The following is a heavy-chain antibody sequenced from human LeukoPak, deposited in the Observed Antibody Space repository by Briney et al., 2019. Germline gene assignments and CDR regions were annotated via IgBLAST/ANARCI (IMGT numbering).Heavy chain of an antibody. V-gene: IGHV1-18*01. D-gene: IGHD2-21*01. J-gene: IGHJ3*02. CDR2: ISTYNDNT. CDR3: ARRGVVDDAFDI. CDR1: GYTFTSYG. Sequence: GASVKVSCKASGYTFTSYGISWVRQAPGQGLEWMGWISTYNDNTNFAQKLQGRVTMTTDTSTSTAYMELRSLRSDDTAVYYCARRGVVDDAFDIWGQGTMVTVSS.